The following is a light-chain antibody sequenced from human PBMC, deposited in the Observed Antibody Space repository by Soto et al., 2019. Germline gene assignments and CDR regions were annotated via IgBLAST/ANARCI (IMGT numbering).Light chain of an antibody. CDR3: LSGHSRP. J-gene: IGKJ4*01. CDR1: QGLSSY. CDR2: AAS. Sequence: DIQMTQSPSSVSASVRDRVTITCRASQGLSSYLAWYQQKPGKAPKLLIYAASNLQSGVPSRFSGSGSGTDFTLTISSLQPEDFATYFCLSGHSRPFGGGTKVDIK. V-gene: IGKV1-12*02.